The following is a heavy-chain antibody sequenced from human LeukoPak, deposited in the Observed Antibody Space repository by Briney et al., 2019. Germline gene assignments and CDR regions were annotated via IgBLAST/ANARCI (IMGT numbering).Heavy chain of an antibody. CDR2: ISGSGGST. D-gene: IGHD2/OR15-2a*01. CDR1: GFAFSTYA. J-gene: IGHJ4*02. V-gene: IGHV3-23*01. CDR3: AKNRALPKIDS. Sequence: PGGSLRLSCAASGFAFSTYAMSWVRQAPGKGLEWVSGISGSGGSTYYADSVKGRFTISRDNSKNTLYLQMNSLTAAHTAIYYCAKNRALPKIDSWGKGTLFT.